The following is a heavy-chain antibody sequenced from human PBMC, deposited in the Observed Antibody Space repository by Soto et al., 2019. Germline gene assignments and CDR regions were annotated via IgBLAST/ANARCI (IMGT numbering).Heavy chain of an antibody. V-gene: IGHV3-30-3*01. CDR3: ARVKGYRMVPRGLVDY. D-gene: IGHD2-2*01. Sequence: QVQLVESGGGVVQPGRSLRLSCAASGFTFSSYAMHWVRQAPGKGLEWVAVISYDGSNKYYADSVKGRFTISRDNSNNTLYLQMNSLRAEDTAVYYCARVKGYRMVPRGLVDYWGQGTLDTVSS. CDR1: GFTFSSYA. CDR2: ISYDGSNK. J-gene: IGHJ4*02.